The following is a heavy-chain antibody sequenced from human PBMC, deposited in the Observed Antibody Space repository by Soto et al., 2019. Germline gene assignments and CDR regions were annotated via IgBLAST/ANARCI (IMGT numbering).Heavy chain of an antibody. CDR1: GGSFSGYY. Sequence: QVQLQQWGAGLLKPSETLSLTCAVYGGSFSGYYWSWIRQPPGKGLEWIGEINHSGSTNYNPSLKWRVTISVDKSKNQFYLKLSSVTAADTAVYYCARGKWLRSSFDYWGQGTLVTVSS. CDR2: INHSGST. D-gene: IGHD5-12*01. V-gene: IGHV4-34*01. CDR3: ARGKWLRSSFDY. J-gene: IGHJ4*02.